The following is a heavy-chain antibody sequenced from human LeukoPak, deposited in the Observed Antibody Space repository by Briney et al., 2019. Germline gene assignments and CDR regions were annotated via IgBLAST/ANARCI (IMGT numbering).Heavy chain of an antibody. V-gene: IGHV1-8*01. CDR1: GYTFTSYE. Sequence: GASVKVSCKASGYTFTSYETNWVRQATGQGLEWMGWMNPNSGNTGYAQKFQGRVTMTRNTSISTVYMELSSLRSEDTAVYYCARGPRVVVVRDYFDYWGQGTLVTVSS. CDR2: MNPNSGNT. CDR3: ARGPRVVVVRDYFDY. D-gene: IGHD3-22*01. J-gene: IGHJ4*02.